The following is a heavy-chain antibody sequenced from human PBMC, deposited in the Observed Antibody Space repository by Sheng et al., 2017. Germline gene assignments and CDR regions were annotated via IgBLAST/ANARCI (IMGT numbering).Heavy chain of an antibody. CDR3: ARDRSITMVRGVNDAFDI. D-gene: IGHD3-10*01. V-gene: IGHV1-69*08. Sequence: QVQLVQSGAEVKKPGSSVKVSCKASGGTFSSYTISWVRQAPGQGLEWMGRIIPILGIANYAQKFQGRVTITADKSTSTAYMELSSLRSEDTAVYYCARDRSITMVRGVNDAFDIWGQGTMVTVSS. CDR1: GGTFSSYT. CDR2: IIPILGIA. J-gene: IGHJ3*02.